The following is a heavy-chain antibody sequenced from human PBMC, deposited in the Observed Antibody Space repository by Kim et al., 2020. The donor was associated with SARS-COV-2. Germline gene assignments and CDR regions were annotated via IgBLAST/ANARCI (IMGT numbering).Heavy chain of an antibody. CDR3: ARIIVGATMSDFFYDY. CDR2: IDWDDDK. Sequence: SGPTLVNPTQTLTLTCTFSGFSLSTSGMCVSWIRQPPGKALEWLARIDWDDDKYYSTSLKTRLTISKDTSKNQVVLTMTNMDPVDTATYYCARIIVGATMSDFFYDYWGQGTLVTVSS. V-gene: IGHV2-70*11. D-gene: IGHD1-26*01. J-gene: IGHJ4*02. CDR1: GFSLSTSGMC.